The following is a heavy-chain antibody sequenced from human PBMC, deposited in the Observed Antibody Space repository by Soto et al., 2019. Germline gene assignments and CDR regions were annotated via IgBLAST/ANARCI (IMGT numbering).Heavy chain of an antibody. CDR1: GYKFNIYW. J-gene: IGHJ3*02. Sequence: PGESLKISCKGSGYKFNIYWIAWVRQMPGKGLEWMGIIYPGDSDTRYSPSFQGHVPIPPEKSTSPASLRGSSLRAWDPAIFYCGSRWYGGVFWFFNIGGKGKMVTVS. CDR2: IYPGDSDT. CDR3: GSRWYGGVFWFFNI. V-gene: IGHV5-51*01. D-gene: IGHD1-26*01.